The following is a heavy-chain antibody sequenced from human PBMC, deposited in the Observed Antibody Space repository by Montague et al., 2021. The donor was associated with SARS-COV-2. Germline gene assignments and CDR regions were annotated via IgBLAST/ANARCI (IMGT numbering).Heavy chain of an antibody. CDR3: ARAGDFGYGSGSYAGGCDY. V-gene: IGHV3-48*03. CDR2: ISSSGSTI. J-gene: IGHJ4*02. Sequence: SLRLSCAASGFTFSSYEMNWVRQAPGKGLEWVSYISSSGSTIYYADSVKGRFTISRDNAKNSLYLQMNSLRAEDTAVYYCARAGDFGYGSGSYAGGCDYWGQGTLVTVSS. D-gene: IGHD3-10*01. CDR1: GFTFSSYE.